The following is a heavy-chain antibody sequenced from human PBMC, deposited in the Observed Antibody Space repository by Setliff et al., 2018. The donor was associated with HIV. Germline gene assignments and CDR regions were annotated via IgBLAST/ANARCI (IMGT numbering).Heavy chain of an antibody. J-gene: IGHJ4*02. V-gene: IGHV4-39*07. CDR2: IYYSEST. D-gene: IGHD1-1*01. CDR1: GGSVTSGGHY. CDR3: ARNSQKGIQPLLLAS. Sequence: SETLSLTCTVSGGSVTSGGHYWSWIRQQPGKAPEWIGSIYYSESTSYNPSLKSRVTISVDTSKNQFSLKLGSVTAADTAVYYCARNSQKGIQPLLLASWGPGTLVTVSS.